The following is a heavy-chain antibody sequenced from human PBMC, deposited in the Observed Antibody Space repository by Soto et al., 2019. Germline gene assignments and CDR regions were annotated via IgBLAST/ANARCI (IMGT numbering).Heavy chain of an antibody. D-gene: IGHD3-3*01. CDR3: EHRLYYDFWSGYQKTGWFDP. Sequence: QITLKESGPTLVKPTQTLTLTCTFSGFSHSTSGVGVGWIRQPPGKALEWLALIYWNDDKHYSPSLRSRLTITKDTYKTQVVLTMTNMDPVDTATYYCEHRLYYDFWSGYQKTGWFDPWGQGTLVTVSS. CDR2: IYWNDDK. J-gene: IGHJ5*02. CDR1: GFSHSTSGVG. V-gene: IGHV2-5*01.